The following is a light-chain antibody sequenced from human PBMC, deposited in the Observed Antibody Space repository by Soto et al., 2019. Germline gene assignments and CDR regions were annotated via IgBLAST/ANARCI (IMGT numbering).Light chain of an antibody. Sequence: DIQMTQSPSTLSASVGDRVTITCRASQSISSWLAWYQQKPGKAPKLLIYKASSLESGVPSRLSGSGSGTEFTLTISGLQPDDFTTYYCQQYNSYSQAFGQGTKVDIK. V-gene: IGKV1-5*03. CDR1: QSISSW. J-gene: IGKJ1*01. CDR2: KAS. CDR3: QQYNSYSQA.